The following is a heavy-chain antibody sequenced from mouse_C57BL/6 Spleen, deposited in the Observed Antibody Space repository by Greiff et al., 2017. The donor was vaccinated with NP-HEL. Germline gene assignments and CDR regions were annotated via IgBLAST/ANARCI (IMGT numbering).Heavy chain of an antibody. D-gene: IGHD3-2*02. V-gene: IGHV5-6*02. CDR1: GFTFSSYG. J-gene: IGHJ3*01. CDR2: ISSGGSYT. CDR3: ARHGSSGPWFAY. Sequence: EVKLEESGGDLVKPGGSLKLSCAASGFTFSSYGMSWVRQTPDKRLEWVATISSGGSYTYYPDSVKGRFTISRDNAKNTLYLQMSSLKSEDTAMYYCARHGSSGPWFAYWGQGTLVTVSA.